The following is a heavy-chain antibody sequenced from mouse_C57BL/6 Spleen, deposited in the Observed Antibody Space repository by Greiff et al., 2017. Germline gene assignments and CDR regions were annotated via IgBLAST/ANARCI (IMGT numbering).Heavy chain of an antibody. D-gene: IGHD2-1*01. J-gene: IGHJ4*01. CDR1: GYTFTDYY. Sequence: EVQLQQSGPELVKPGASVKISCKASGYTFTDYYMNWVKQSHGKSLEWIGDINPNNGGTSYNQKFKGKATLTVDKSSSTAYMELRSLTSEDSAVYYCARGGNYDYAMDYWGQGTSVTVSS. CDR2: INPNNGGT. CDR3: ARGGNYDYAMDY. V-gene: IGHV1-26*01.